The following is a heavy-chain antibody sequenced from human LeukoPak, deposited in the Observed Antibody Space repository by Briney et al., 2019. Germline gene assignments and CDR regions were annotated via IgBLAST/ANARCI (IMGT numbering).Heavy chain of an antibody. CDR1: TGSFSGYY. Sequence: PSETLSLTCAVSTGSFSGYYWSWIRQSPEKGLEWIGEVNHGGDTNYNPSLRRRVTISLDTSKNHFSLKLRSVTTADTAIYNCARAAWNGGGGFDPWGQGTLVTVSS. CDR2: VNHGGDT. V-gene: IGHV4-34*01. CDR3: ARAAWNGGGGFDP. J-gene: IGHJ5*02. D-gene: IGHD3-16*01.